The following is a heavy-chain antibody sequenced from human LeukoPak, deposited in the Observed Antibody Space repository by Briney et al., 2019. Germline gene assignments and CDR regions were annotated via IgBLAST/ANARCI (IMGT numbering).Heavy chain of an antibody. CDR1: GGSISIYY. D-gene: IGHD2-2*01. Sequence: PSENLSLTCTVSGGSISIYYWSWIRQPPGKGLEWIGYIYYSGSTNYNPSLKSRVTISVDTSKNQFSLKLSSVTAADTAVYYCARVPGYCSSTSCFGRYYYYMDVWGKGTTVTVSS. J-gene: IGHJ6*03. CDR3: ARVPGYCSSTSCFGRYYYYMDV. V-gene: IGHV4-59*01. CDR2: IYYSGST.